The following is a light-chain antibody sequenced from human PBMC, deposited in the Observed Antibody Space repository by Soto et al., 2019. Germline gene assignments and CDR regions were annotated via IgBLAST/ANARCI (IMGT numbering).Light chain of an antibody. V-gene: IGLV1-51*01. J-gene: IGLJ1*01. CDR1: NSDIGSTY. CDR2: DNN. CDR3: GTWDTSLSAV. Sequence: QSVLTQPPSVSAAPGQKVTISCSGSNSDIGSTYVSWYQRLPGTAPKLLIYDNNKRPSGIPDRFSGSKSGTSATLDITGLQTGDEADYYCGTWDTSLSAVFGTGTKVTVL.